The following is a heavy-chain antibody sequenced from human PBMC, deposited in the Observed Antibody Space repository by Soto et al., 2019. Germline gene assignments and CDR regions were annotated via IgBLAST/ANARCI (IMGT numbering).Heavy chain of an antibody. Sequence: EVKLVESGGGLVQPGGSLRLSCAASGFTFSNYWMYWVRQAPGQGLVWVSRINSDGSVSSYADSVKGRLTISRDNVKNTLYLQMNGLRVEDTAVYYCARGDCVGGSCYSLAGSFYYYMDVWGKGTTVTVFS. CDR1: GFTFSNYW. CDR2: INSDGSVS. J-gene: IGHJ6*03. CDR3: ARGDCVGGSCYSLAGSFYYYMDV. V-gene: IGHV3-74*01. D-gene: IGHD2-15*01.